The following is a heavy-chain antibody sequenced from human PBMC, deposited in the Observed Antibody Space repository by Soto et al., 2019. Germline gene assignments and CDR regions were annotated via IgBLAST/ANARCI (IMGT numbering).Heavy chain of an antibody. CDR3: ARGGKDAHQGDYAFDY. Sequence: QVQLQQWGAGLLKPSETLSLTCAVYGGSFSGYYWRWLRPPPGKGLAWIGEINHSGTTHFNPSLQSRFTLSVDTSKNQFSLKRNSVSPADTALYYCARGGKDAHQGDYAFDYWCQGTLVTVSS. V-gene: IGHV4-34*01. CDR2: INHSGTT. D-gene: IGHD4-17*01. CDR1: GGSFSGYY. J-gene: IGHJ4*02.